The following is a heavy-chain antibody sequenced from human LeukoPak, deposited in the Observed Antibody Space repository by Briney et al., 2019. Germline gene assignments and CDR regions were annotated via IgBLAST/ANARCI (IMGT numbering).Heavy chain of an antibody. CDR3: ATGRDGSGYPYYYYYMDV. Sequence: GSVQVSCKVSGYTLTELSMHWVRQAPGKGLQWMGGFDPEDGETIYAQKFQGRVTMTEDTSTDTAYMELSSLRSEDPAVYYCATGRDGSGYPYYYYYMDVWGKGTTVTVSS. CDR1: GYTLTELS. D-gene: IGHD3-22*01. V-gene: IGHV1-24*01. J-gene: IGHJ6*03. CDR2: FDPEDGET.